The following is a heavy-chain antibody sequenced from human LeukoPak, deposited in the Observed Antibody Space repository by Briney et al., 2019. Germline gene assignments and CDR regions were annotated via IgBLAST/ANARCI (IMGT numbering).Heavy chain of an antibody. CDR2: IYTSGIT. CDR3: ARADYGSSPLDY. D-gene: IGHD6-6*01. J-gene: IGHJ4*02. V-gene: IGHV4-61*02. CDR1: GGSVGRGTYY. Sequence: SETLSLTCTVSGGSVGRGTYYWYWIRQPAGKGLEWIGRIYTSGITNYHPSLESRVTISIDTSRNQFSLRLTSVTAADTAVYFCARADYGSSPLDYWGQGTLVTVSS.